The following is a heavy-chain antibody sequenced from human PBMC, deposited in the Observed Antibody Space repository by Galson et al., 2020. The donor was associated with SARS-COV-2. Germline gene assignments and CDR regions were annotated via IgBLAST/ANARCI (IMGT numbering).Heavy chain of an antibody. CDR2: ITGSGTNT. V-gene: IGHV3-23*01. J-gene: IGHJ6*03. D-gene: IGHD3-16*01. CDR3: AKVGGASYYYYMDV. CDR1: GFTFSSYV. Sequence: GGSLRLSCAASGFTFSSYVMNWVRQAPGKGLEWLSSITGSGTNTHYADSVKGRFTFSRDNSKITVYMQMNSLRAEDTAIYYCAKVGGASYYYYMDVWGEGTTVTVS.